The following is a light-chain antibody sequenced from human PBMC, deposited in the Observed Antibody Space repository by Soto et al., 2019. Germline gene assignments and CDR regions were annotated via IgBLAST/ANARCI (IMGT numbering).Light chain of an antibody. J-gene: IGLJ1*01. CDR3: XXXXSSTAYV. CDR2: QXX. Sequence: SYELTQPPSVSVSPGQTASITCSGDKLGDKYACWYQQKPGQSPVLVIYQXXXRPSGIPERFSGSNSGNTATLTISGTQAXXXXXXXXXXXXSSTAYVFGTGTKVTVL. V-gene: IGLV3-1*01. CDR1: KLGDKY.